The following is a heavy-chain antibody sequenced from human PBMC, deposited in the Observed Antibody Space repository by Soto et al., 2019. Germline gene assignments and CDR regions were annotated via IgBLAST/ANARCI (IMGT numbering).Heavy chain of an antibody. V-gene: IGHV4-34*01. Sequence: PSETLSLTCAVYGGSFSGYYWSWIRRPPGKGLEWIGEINHSGSTNYNPSLKSRVTISVDTSKNQFSLKLSSVTAADTAVYYCASLRPLWFGGYHYWGQGTLVTVSS. J-gene: IGHJ4*02. D-gene: IGHD3-10*01. CDR3: ASLRPLWFGGYHY. CDR1: GGSFSGYY. CDR2: INHSGST.